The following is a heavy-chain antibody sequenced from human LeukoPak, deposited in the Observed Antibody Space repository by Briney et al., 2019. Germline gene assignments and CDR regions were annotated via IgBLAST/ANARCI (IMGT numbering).Heavy chain of an antibody. Sequence: SVKVSCKSSGGTFSSYAISWVRQAPGQGLEWMGRIIPILGIANYAQKFQGRVTITADKSTSTAYMELSSLRSEDTAVYYCARGPIYSSSSGGAWGQGTLVTVSS. CDR2: IIPILGIA. CDR3: ARGPIYSSSSGGA. V-gene: IGHV1-69*04. D-gene: IGHD6-13*01. J-gene: IGHJ5*02. CDR1: GGTFSSYA.